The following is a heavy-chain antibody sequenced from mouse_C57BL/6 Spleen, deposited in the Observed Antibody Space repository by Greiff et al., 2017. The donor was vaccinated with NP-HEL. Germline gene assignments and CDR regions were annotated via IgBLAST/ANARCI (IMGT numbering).Heavy chain of an antibody. Sequence: EVQLVESGGGLVQPGGSLSLSCAASGFTFTDYYMSWVRQPPGKALEWLGFIRNKANGYTTEYSASVKGRFTISRDNSQSILYLQMNALRAEDSATYYCARYYEYSAMDYWGQGTSVTVSS. J-gene: IGHJ4*01. D-gene: IGHD2-4*01. V-gene: IGHV7-3*01. CDR3: ARYYEYSAMDY. CDR2: IRNKANGYTT. CDR1: GFTFTDYY.